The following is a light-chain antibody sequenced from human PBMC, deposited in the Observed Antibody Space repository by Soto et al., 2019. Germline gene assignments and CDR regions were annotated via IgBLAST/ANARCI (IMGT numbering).Light chain of an antibody. CDR1: QSVTNY. V-gene: IGKV3-11*01. CDR2: GAS. Sequence: EIFLTQSPDTLSLSPGERATLTCRSSQSVTNYIAWYQQRPGQAPRLLIYGASSRATGVPDRFSGSGSGTDFTLTISSLQPEDFATYYCQQSYSTPLTFGGGTKVDIK. J-gene: IGKJ4*01. CDR3: QQSYSTPLT.